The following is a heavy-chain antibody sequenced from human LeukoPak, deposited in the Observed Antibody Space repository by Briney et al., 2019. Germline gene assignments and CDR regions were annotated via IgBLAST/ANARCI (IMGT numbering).Heavy chain of an antibody. V-gene: IGHV4-4*07. CDR1: GGSIRSY. CDR3: ARDSGTTGEVKFDP. Sequence: PSETLSLTCTVSGGSIRSYWSWIRQPAGKGLEWIGRIYGSGSTDYNPSLKSRVTMSIDTSKNQFSLNLISVTAADTAVYYCARDSGTTGEVKFDPWGQGTLVTVSS. J-gene: IGHJ5*02. D-gene: IGHD3-10*01. CDR2: IYGSGST.